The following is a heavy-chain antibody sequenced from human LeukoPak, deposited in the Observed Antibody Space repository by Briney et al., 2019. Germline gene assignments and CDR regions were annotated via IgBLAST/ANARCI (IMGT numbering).Heavy chain of an antibody. CDR2: IYTSGST. D-gene: IGHD4-4*01. CDR3: AREAVYRNSPPPPFLDY. J-gene: IGHJ4*02. V-gene: IGHV4-4*07. CDR1: GGSISSYY. Sequence: PSETLSLTCTVSGGSISSYYWSWIRQPAGKGLEWIGRIYTSGSTNYNPSLKSRVTMSVDTSKNQFSLKLSSVTAADTAVYYCAREAVYRNSPPPPFLDYWGQGTLVTVSS.